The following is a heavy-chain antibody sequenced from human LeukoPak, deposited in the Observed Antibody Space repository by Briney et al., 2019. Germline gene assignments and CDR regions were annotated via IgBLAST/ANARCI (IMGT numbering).Heavy chain of an antibody. J-gene: IGHJ4*02. D-gene: IGHD6-19*01. CDR2: ISSSSSTI. CDR1: GFTFSSYS. CDR3: ARDSSGWYARVFDY. V-gene: IGHV3-48*01. Sequence: GGSLRLSCAASGFTFSSYSMNWVRQAPGKGLEWVSYISSSSSTIYYADSVKGRFTISRDNAKNSLYLQMNSLRAEDTAVYYCARDSSGWYARVFDYWGQGTLVTVSS.